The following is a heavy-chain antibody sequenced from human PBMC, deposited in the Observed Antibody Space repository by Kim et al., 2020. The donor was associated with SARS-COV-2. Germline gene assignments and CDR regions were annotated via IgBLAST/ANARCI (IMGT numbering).Heavy chain of an antibody. CDR2: IYYSGST. J-gene: IGHJ6*02. CDR3: ARKTYYDFWSGYSQGYYYYGMDV. CDR1: GGSISSGGYY. V-gene: IGHV4-31*03. Sequence: SETLSLTCTVSGGSISSGGYYWSWIHQHPGKGLEWIGYIYYSGSTYYNPSLKSRVTISVDTSKNQFSLKLSSVTAADTAVYYCARKTYYDFWSGYSQGYYYYGMDVWGQGTTVTVSS. D-gene: IGHD3-3*01.